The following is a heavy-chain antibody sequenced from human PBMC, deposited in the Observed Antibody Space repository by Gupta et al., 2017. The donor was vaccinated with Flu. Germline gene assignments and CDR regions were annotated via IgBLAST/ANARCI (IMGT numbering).Heavy chain of an antibody. J-gene: IGHJ4*02. CDR1: GFTFSSHW. CDR2: IKNDGSDS. CDR3: ARDRPDDRGDYHPLMDN. V-gene: IGHV3-74*01. Sequence: EVQLVESGGGLVQLGGSLRLSCAASGFTFSSHWMHWVRQAPGKGLVWVARIKNDGSDSAYADSVRGRFTISRDNAKNTLSLQMSSLRAEDTAVYYCARDRPDDRGDYHPLMDNWGQGTLVTVSS. D-gene: IGHD4-17*01.